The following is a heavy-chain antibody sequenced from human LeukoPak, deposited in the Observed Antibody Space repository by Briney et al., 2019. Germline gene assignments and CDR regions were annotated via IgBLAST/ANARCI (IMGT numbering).Heavy chain of an antibody. CDR1: GYTFTGDY. CDR2: INPNSGGT. D-gene: IGHD6-13*01. Sequence: ASVKVSCKASGYTFTGDYMHWVRQAPGQGLEWMGWINPNSGGTNYAQKFQGRVTMTRDTSISTAYLQWSSLKASDTAMYYCARRALGAAAGPDYWGQGTLVTVSS. V-gene: IGHV1-2*02. CDR3: ARRALGAAAGPDY. J-gene: IGHJ4*02.